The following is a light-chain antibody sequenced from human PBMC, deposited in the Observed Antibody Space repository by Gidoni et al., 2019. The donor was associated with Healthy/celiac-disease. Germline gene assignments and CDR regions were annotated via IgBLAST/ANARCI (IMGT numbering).Light chain of an antibody. J-gene: IGLJ1*01. CDR1: SSDVGGYNY. CDR2: DVS. CDR3: SSYTSSSTLYV. V-gene: IGLV2-14*01. Sequence: QSALTQPASVSGSPGQSITIPCTGTSSDVGGYNYVSWYQQHPGKAPKLIIYDVSNRPSGVSNRFSGSKSVNTASLTISGLQAEHEADYYCSSYTSSSTLYVFGTGTKVTVL.